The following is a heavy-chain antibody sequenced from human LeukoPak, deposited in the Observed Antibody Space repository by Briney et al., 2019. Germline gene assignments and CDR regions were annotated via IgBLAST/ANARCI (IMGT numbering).Heavy chain of an antibody. CDR1: GFTFSSFG. J-gene: IGHJ4*02. CDR3: AKDSHSGYFDY. D-gene: IGHD1-26*01. Sequence: PGGSLRLSCAASGFTFSSFGMSWVRQAPGKGLEWVSGIGGYDHSTYYPDSLKGRFTISKDTSKNTLYLQMNSLTAGDTAVYYCAKDSHSGYFDYWGQGTLVTVSS. V-gene: IGHV3-23*01. CDR2: IGGYDHST.